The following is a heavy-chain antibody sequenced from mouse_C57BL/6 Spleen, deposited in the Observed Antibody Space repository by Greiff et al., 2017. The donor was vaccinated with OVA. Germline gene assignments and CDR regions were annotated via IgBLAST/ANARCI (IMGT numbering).Heavy chain of an antibody. J-gene: IGHJ1*03. Sequence: QVQLQQPGTELVKPGASVKLSCKASGYTFTSYWMHWVKQRPGQGLEWIGNINPSNGGTNYNEKFKSKATLTVDKSSSKAYMQLSSLTSEDSAVYYCARRGLYDGYRYFDVWGTGTTVTVSS. CDR1: GYTFTSYW. CDR2: INPSNGGT. V-gene: IGHV1-53*01. D-gene: IGHD2-3*01. CDR3: ARRGLYDGYRYFDV.